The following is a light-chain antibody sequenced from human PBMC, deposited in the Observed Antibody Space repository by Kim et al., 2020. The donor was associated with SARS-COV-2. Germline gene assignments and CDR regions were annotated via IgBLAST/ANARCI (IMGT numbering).Light chain of an antibody. CDR1: SGHSNYA. Sequence: QLVLTQSPSASASLGASVKLTCTLSSGHSNYAIAWHQQQPEKGPRYLMKVNSDGSHSKGDGIPDRFSGSSSGAERYLTISSLQSEDEADYYCQTWGTGSVVFGGGTQLTVL. J-gene: IGLJ2*01. V-gene: IGLV4-69*02. CDR3: QTWGTGSVV. CDR2: VNSDGSH.